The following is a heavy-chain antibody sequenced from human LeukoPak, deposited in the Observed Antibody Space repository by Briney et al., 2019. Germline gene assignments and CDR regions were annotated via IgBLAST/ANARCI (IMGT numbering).Heavy chain of an antibody. CDR1: GFTFSSYG. J-gene: IGHJ3*02. CDR3: AKGLPGHLGAFDI. CDR2: IRYDGSNK. Sequence: GGSLRLSCAASGFTFSSYGMHWVRQAPGKGLEWVAFIRYDGSNKYYADSVKGRFTISRDNSKNTLYLQMNSLRAEDTAVYYCAKGLPGHLGAFDIWGQGTMVTVSS. V-gene: IGHV3-30*02. D-gene: IGHD7-27*01.